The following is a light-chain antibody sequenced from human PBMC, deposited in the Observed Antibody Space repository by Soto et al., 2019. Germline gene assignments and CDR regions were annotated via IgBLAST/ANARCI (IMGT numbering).Light chain of an antibody. Sequence: EIVLTQTPATLSWSPGERATLSCRASQSVSSYLAWYQQKPGQAPRLLIYGASTRATGIPARFSGSGSGTEFTLTISSLQSEDFAVYFCQQYNNWPPITFGQGTRLEIK. CDR2: GAS. CDR1: QSVSSY. J-gene: IGKJ5*01. CDR3: QQYNNWPPIT. V-gene: IGKV3-15*01.